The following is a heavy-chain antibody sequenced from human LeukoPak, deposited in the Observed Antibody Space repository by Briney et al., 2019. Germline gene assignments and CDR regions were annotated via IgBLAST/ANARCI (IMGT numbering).Heavy chain of an antibody. CDR1: GVSVSSGSYY. J-gene: IGHJ4*02. Sequence: SETLSLTCTVSGVSVSSGSYYWSWLRQPPGKGLEWIGYIYYSGSTNYNPSLKSRVTISVDTSKNQFSRKLSSVTAADTAVYYCAIEDGSSWSSFDYWGQGTLVTVSS. D-gene: IGHD6-13*01. CDR2: IYYSGST. CDR3: AIEDGSSWSSFDY. V-gene: IGHV4-61*01.